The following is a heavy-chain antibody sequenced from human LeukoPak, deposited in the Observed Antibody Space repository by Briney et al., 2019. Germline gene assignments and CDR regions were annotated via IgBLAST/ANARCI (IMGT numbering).Heavy chain of an antibody. Sequence: PGGSLRLSCAASGFTFDVYAMFWVRQAPGMGLEWVSGIRWNSNNIGYAASVKGRFTISRDNAKNSLYLQMNSLRAEDTAFYYCARGNRDSSGFYYYYGMDVWGQGTTVTVSS. CDR2: IRWNSNNI. CDR1: GFTFDVYA. V-gene: IGHV3-9*01. CDR3: ARGNRDSSGFYYYYGMDV. J-gene: IGHJ6*02. D-gene: IGHD6-19*01.